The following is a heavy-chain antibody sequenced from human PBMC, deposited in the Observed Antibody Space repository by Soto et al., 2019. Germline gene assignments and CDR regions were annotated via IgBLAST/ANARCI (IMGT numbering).Heavy chain of an antibody. Sequence: VGSLRLSCAASEFTFRSYWMHWVRQSPGKGLVWVSRISGDGSSTNYADSVKGRFTISRDNAKNTVYLQIDSLRAEDTAVYYCARSLPGTYGAFDLWGQGTMVT. D-gene: IGHD1-7*01. V-gene: IGHV3-74*01. J-gene: IGHJ3*01. CDR3: ARSLPGTYGAFDL. CDR1: EFTFRSYW. CDR2: ISGDGSST.